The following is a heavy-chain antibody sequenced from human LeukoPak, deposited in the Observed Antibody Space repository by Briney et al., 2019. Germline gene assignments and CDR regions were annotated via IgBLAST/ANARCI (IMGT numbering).Heavy chain of an antibody. CDR3: AKDPYRFGELSLYYFDY. V-gene: IGHV3-9*01. D-gene: IGHD3-10*01. J-gene: IGHJ4*02. CDR1: GFTFDDYA. Sequence: GGSLRLSCAASGFTFDDYAIHWVRQAPGQGLEWVSGISWNNGSIGYADSVKGRFTISRDNAKNSLYLQMNSLRAEDTALYYCAKDPYRFGELSLYYFDYWGQGTLATVSS. CDR2: ISWNNGSI.